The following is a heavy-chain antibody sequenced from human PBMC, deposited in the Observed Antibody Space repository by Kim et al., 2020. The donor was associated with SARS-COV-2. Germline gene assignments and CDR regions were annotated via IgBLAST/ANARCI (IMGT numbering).Heavy chain of an antibody. V-gene: IGHV4-39*01. CDR1: GGSISSSSYY. CDR2: IYYSGST. J-gene: IGHJ4*02. Sequence: SETLSLTCTVSGGSISSSSYYWGWIRQPPGKGLEWIGSIYYSGSTYYNPSLKSRVTISVDTSKNQFSLKLSSVTAADTAVYYCARHVSALCDYWGQGTLVTVSS. CDR3: ARHVSALCDY. D-gene: IGHD2-2*01.